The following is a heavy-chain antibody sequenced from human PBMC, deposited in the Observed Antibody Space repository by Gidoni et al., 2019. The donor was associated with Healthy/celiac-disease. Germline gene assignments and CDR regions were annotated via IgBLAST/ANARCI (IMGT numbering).Heavy chain of an antibody. V-gene: IGHV4-39*07. J-gene: IGHJ6*02. CDR2: IYYSGST. Sequence: QLQLQESGPGLVKPSATLSLPCPVPGGSISSSSYYLGWIRQPPGKGLEWIGSIYYSGSTYYNPSLKSRVTISVDTSKNQFSLKLSSVTAADTAVYYCARRVMAGIRFPLSHYYGMDVWGQGTTVTVSS. CDR3: ARRVMAGIRFPLSHYYGMDV. CDR1: GGSISSSSYY. D-gene: IGHD6-19*01.